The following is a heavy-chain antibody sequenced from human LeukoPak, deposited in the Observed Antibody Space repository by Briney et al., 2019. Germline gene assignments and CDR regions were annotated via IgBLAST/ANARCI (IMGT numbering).Heavy chain of an antibody. V-gene: IGHV4-39*01. Sequence: SETLSLTCTVSGGSLSSSSYYWGWIRQPPGKGLEWIGSIYYSGSTYYNPSLKSRVTISVDTSKNQFSLKLSSVTAADTAVYYCARHPLWVWFGDLRPGTSIDYWGQGTLVTVSS. CDR2: IYYSGST. CDR3: ARHPLWVWFGDLRPGTSIDY. CDR1: GGSLSSSSYY. J-gene: IGHJ4*02. D-gene: IGHD3-10*01.